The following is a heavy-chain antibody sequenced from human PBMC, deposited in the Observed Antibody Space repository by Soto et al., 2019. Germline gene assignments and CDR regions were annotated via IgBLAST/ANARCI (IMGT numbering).Heavy chain of an antibody. D-gene: IGHD3-22*01. Sequence: GRNLRLSCAASGFTFSSYEMNWVRQAPGKGLEWVSYISSSGSTIYYADSVKGRFTISRDNAKNSLYMKMNSLRAEDTAVYYCARVRDYYDTRVYCLSRGQAPLVTVP. J-gene: IGHJ4*02. CDR2: ISSSGSTI. V-gene: IGHV3-48*03. CDR3: ARVRDYYDTRVYCLS. CDR1: GFTFSSYE.